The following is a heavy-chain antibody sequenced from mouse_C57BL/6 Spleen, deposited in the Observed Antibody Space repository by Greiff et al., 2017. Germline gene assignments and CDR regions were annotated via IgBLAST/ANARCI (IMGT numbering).Heavy chain of an antibody. CDR2: INPNNGGT. D-gene: IGHD2-1*01. CDR3: ASAIEYGNYVAY. V-gene: IGHV1-22*01. Sequence: EVQLLQSGPELVKPGASVKMSCKASGYTFTDYNMHWVKQSHGKSLEWIGYINPNNGGTRYNQKFKGKATLTVNKSYSSAYIELRSLTSEESAVYDCASAIEYGNYVAYWGQGTLVTVSA. J-gene: IGHJ3*01. CDR1: GYTFTDYN.